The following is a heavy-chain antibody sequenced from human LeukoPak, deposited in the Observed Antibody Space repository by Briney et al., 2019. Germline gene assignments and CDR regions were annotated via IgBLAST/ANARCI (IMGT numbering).Heavy chain of an antibody. Sequence: PQTLSLTCALYGVSPSGFLCSWIRQPARHGLGWSGEMNHSESTTNNPYLKRRGPISVATSTNQFSLTLSSGTAADTAVYYCASGTRRDILAGDDFVNFAYWGQGTLVTVSS. CDR3: ASGTRRDILAGDDFVNFAY. CDR2: MNHSEST. D-gene: IGHD3-9*01. CDR1: GVSPSGFL. J-gene: IGHJ4*02. V-gene: IGHV4-34*04.